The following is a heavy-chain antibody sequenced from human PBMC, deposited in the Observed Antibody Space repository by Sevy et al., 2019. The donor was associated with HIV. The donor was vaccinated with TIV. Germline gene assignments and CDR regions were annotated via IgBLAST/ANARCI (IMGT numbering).Heavy chain of an antibody. CDR1: GFTFSANW. V-gene: IGHV3-7*01. CDR2: IKGDGSDK. J-gene: IGHJ4*02. D-gene: IGHD3-16*01. Sequence: GGSLRLSCAASGFTFSANWMNWVRQAPGKGLEWVANIKGDGSDKYYLDSVEGRFTISRDNAKNLLYLQMNSLRVDDTAVYYCAHETFGRFESWGQGTLVTVSS. CDR3: AHETFGRFES.